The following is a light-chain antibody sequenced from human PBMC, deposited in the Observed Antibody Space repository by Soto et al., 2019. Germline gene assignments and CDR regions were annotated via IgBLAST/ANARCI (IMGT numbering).Light chain of an antibody. CDR1: QSVSTN. Sequence: IVLTQSPGTLSLSPGERATLSCRASQSVSTNLAWYQQKAGQAPRLLIYGASTRATGIPARFSGSGSGTEFTLTISVLQSEDFAVYYCQQYSIWRTFGQGTKVDIK. CDR2: GAS. CDR3: QQYSIWRT. J-gene: IGKJ1*01. V-gene: IGKV3-15*01.